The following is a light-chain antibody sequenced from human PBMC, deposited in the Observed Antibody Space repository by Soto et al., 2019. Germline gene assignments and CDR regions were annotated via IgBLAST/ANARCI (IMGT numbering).Light chain of an antibody. CDR2: LNSDGSH. J-gene: IGLJ2*01. Sequence: QSVLTQSPSASASLEASVKLTCTLSSGHSSYAIAWHQQQPEKGPRFLMKLNSDGSHSKGDGISDRFSGSSSGAERYLTISSLQSEDEADYYCQTWGADSVIFGGGTKLTVL. CDR1: SGHSSYA. CDR3: QTWGADSVI. V-gene: IGLV4-69*01.